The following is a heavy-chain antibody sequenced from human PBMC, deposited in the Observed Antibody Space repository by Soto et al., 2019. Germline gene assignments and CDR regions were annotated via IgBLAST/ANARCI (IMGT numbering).Heavy chain of an antibody. J-gene: IGHJ4*02. D-gene: IGHD3-22*01. Sequence: ASVKVSCKASGYTFTSYAISWVRQAPGQGLEWIGWNSPYNGNANYAQELQGRVTMTTDTSTSTAYMELRSLRSDDTAVYYCSRLYDTRGYYYGFWGQGTLVTAPQ. CDR1: GYTFTSYA. CDR2: NSPYNGNA. V-gene: IGHV1-18*01. CDR3: SRLYDTRGYYYGF.